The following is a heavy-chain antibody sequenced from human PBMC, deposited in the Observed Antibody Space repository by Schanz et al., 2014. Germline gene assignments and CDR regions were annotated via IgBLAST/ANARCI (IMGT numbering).Heavy chain of an antibody. CDR1: GGSFSGYW. CDR2: VNHGGYT. J-gene: IGHJ4*02. CDR3: ATWSGTRLFHN. D-gene: IGHD1-7*01. V-gene: IGHV4-34*01. Sequence: QVQLQQWGAGLLKPSETLSLTCAFSGGSFSGYWWTWVRQSPGKGLEWIGEVNHGGYTNYNPSLKRRVTVSVEMSKKQSPLRLSSLPAADTAAYYCATWSGTRLFHNWGQGTLVTVSS.